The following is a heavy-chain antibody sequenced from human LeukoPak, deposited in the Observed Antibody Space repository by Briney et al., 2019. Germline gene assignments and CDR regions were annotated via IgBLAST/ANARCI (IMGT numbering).Heavy chain of an antibody. CDR2: IYYSGST. CDR3: ARGGDGSSWSYYYYYYMDV. CDR1: GGSISSSSYY. J-gene: IGHJ6*03. Sequence: PSETLSLTCTVSGGSISSSSYYWGWIRQPPGKGLEWIGSIYYSGSTYYNPSLKSRVTISVDTSKNQFSLKLSSVTAADTAVYYCARGGDGSSWSYYYYYYMDVWGKGTTVTVSS. V-gene: IGHV4-39*07. D-gene: IGHD6-13*01.